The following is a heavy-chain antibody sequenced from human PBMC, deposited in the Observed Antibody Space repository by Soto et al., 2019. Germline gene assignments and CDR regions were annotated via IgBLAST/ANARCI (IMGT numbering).Heavy chain of an antibody. D-gene: IGHD3-16*01. J-gene: IGHJ4*02. V-gene: IGHV1-2*02. CDR2: INPSTGGT. CDR1: GYTFTGYY. Sequence: QVHLVQSGAEVKKAGASVKVSCKASGYTFTGYYIHWVRQAPGQGFEWVGWINPSTGGTSYAQKFQGRVTVTRHTSISTAYMELTRLRSNDTAVDYCARDLGGLGDPFDNWGQGTRVTV. CDR3: ARDLGGLGDPFDN.